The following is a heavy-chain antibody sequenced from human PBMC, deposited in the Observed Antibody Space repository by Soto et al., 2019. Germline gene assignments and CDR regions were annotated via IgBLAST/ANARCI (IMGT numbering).Heavy chain of an antibody. CDR1: GGSVSSGSYY. D-gene: IGHD5-18*01. V-gene: IGHV4-61*01. CDR3: ARDAPYSYGNPLAGHGVDC. J-gene: IGHJ4*02. Sequence: QVQLQESGPGLVKPSETLSLTCTVSGGSVSSGSYYWSWIRQPPGKGLEWIGYIYYSGSTKYSPSLKSRVTISVDTSKNQFSLKLSSVPAADTAVYYCARDAPYSYGNPLAGHGVDCWGQGTLVTVSS. CDR2: IYYSGST.